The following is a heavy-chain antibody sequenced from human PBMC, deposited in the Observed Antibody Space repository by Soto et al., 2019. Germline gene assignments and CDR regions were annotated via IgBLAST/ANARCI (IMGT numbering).Heavy chain of an antibody. J-gene: IGHJ4*02. D-gene: IGHD2-21*02. CDR1: GGSISSYY. Sequence: QVQLQESGPGLVKPSETLSLTCTVSGGSISSYYWSWIRQPPGKGLEWIGYIYYSGSTNYNPSLKSRVTISVDTSKNQFSPKLSSVTAADTAVYYCARVGAELCGGDCYPLDYWGQGTLVTVSS. CDR3: ARVGAELCGGDCYPLDY. V-gene: IGHV4-59*01. CDR2: IYYSGST.